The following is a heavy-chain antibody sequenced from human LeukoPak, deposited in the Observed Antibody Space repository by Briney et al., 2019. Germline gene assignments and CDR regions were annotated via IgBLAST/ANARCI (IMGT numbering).Heavy chain of an antibody. CDR1: GHTFTSYD. CDR2: MNPNSGNT. CDR3: ARGLWQLGYYYYGMDV. Sequence: ASVKVSCKASGHTFTSYDINWVRQATGQGLEWMGWMNPNSGNTGYAQKFQGRVPMTRNTSISTAYMELSSLRSEDTAVYYCARGLWQLGYYYYGMDVWGQGTTVTVSS. D-gene: IGHD2/OR15-2a*01. V-gene: IGHV1-8*01. J-gene: IGHJ6*02.